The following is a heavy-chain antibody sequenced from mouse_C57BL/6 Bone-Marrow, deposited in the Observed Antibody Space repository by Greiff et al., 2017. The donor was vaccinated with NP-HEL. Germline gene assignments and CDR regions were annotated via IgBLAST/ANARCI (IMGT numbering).Heavy chain of an antibody. D-gene: IGHD3-3*01. J-gene: IGHJ4*01. CDR1: GYTFTDYN. CDR2: INPNNGGT. V-gene: IGHV1-18*01. CDR3: ARCPPDYPARGNYAMDY. Sequence: EVQLQQSGPELVKPGASVKIPCKASGYTFTDYNMDWVKQSHGKSLEWIGDINPNNGGTIYNQKFKGKATLTVDTSSSTAYMELRSLTSEDTAVYYCARCPPDYPARGNYAMDYWGQGTSVTVSS.